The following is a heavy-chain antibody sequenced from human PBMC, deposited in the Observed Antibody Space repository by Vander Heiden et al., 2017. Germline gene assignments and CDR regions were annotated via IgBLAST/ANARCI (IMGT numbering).Heavy chain of an antibody. CDR3: ARQQFATSPLDF. CDR2: VYYTGST. Sequence: QLQLHESRPGLVKPSETLSLTCTVSGGSVSSSSYYWAWIRQPPGKGLEWIGSVYYTGSTYFNPSLESRVTISVDRSRNQFSLRLDSVTVADTALYYCARQQFATSPLDFWGQGTLVTVSS. V-gene: IGHV4-39*01. CDR1: GGSVSSSSYY. J-gene: IGHJ4*02.